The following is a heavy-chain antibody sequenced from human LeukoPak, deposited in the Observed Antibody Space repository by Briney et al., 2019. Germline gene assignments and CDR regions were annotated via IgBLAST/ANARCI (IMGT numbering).Heavy chain of an antibody. CDR3: ARGGKEWSLRSRYFDY. CDR1: GGSFSGYY. Sequence: PSETLCLTCAVYGGSFSGYYWSWIRQPPGKGLEWIGEINHSGSTNYNPSLKSRVTISVDTSKNQFSLKLSSVTAADTAVYYCARGGKEWSLRSRYFDYWGQGTLVTVSS. D-gene: IGHD3-3*01. V-gene: IGHV4-34*01. J-gene: IGHJ4*02. CDR2: INHSGST.